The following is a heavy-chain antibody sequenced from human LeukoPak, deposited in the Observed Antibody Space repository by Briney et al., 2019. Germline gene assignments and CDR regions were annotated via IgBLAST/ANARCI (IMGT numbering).Heavy chain of an antibody. D-gene: IGHD5-12*01. CDR1: GFTFSSYA. J-gene: IGHJ4*02. CDR3: ARDIVAAPYDY. CDR2: ISYDGSNK. V-gene: IGHV3-30-3*01. Sequence: PGRSLRLSCAASGFTFSSYAMHWVRQAPGKGLEWVAVISYDGSNKYYADSVKGRFTISRDNSKNTLYLQMNSLRAEDTAVYYCARDIVAAPYDYWGQGTLVTVSS.